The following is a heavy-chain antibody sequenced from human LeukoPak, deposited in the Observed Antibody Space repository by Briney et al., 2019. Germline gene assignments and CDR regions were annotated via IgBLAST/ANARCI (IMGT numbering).Heavy chain of an antibody. CDR2: ISFDGRNE. V-gene: IGHV3-30*12. CDR3: ARIYCGGDCLDAAPLSDAFDI. Sequence: PGRSLRLSCAASGFTFTHYGIHWVRQAPGKGLEWVASISFDGRNEYYLDSVKGRFTTSRDNSKNTLYLQMNSLRAEDTAVYYCARIYCGGDCLDAAPLSDAFDIWGQGTMVTVSS. J-gene: IGHJ3*02. D-gene: IGHD2-21*02. CDR1: GFTFTHYG.